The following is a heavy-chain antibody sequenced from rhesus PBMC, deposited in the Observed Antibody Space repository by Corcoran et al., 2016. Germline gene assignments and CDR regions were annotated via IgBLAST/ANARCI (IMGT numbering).Heavy chain of an antibody. J-gene: IGHJ4*01. CDR1: GGSISSGYYY. Sequence: QVQLQESGPGLVKPSETLSLTCAVSGGSISSGYYYWSWIRQPPGKGLGWIGYITYTGRTSYNPSLKSRVTLSRDTSKIQFSLKLSSVTAADTAVYYCARDRNGWNNVSYWGQGVLVTVSS. CDR3: ARDRNGWNNVSY. CDR2: ITYTGRT. V-gene: IGHV4-122*02. D-gene: IGHD1-20*01.